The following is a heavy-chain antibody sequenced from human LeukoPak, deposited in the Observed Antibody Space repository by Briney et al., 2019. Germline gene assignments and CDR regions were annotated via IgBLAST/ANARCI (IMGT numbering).Heavy chain of an antibody. V-gene: IGHV3-73*01. CDR2: IRSKANSYAT. CDR1: GFTFSDSG. D-gene: IGHD2-21*01. Sequence: GGSLKLSCAASGFTFSDSGMHWVRQASGRGLEWVGRIRSKANSYATAYAASVKGRFTISRDDSKNTAYLQMNSLKTEDTAVYYCTRYGDYPFDYWGQGTLVTVSS. J-gene: IGHJ4*02. CDR3: TRYGDYPFDY.